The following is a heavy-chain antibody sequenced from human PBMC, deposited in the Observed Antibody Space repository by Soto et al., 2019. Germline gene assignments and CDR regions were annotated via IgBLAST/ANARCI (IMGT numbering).Heavy chain of an antibody. CDR2: LSWNGVTI. CDR3: AASRAYDSXDYSGFHYGMDV. Sequence: EVQLVESGGDLVQPGRSLRLSCAASGFTFDDYAMHWVRQVPGKGLQWVSGLSWNGVTIGYAASVKGRFTVSRDNAKKSXXLQMNGLXPDXTXLXXCAASRAYDSXDYSGFHYGMDVWGLGTTVTVS. J-gene: IGHJ6*02. CDR1: GFTFDDYA. D-gene: IGHD3-22*01. V-gene: IGHV3-9*01.